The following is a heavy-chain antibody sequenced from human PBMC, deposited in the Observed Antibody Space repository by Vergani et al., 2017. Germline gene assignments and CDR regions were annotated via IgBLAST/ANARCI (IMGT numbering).Heavy chain of an antibody. CDR3: ASSGRELGATEGVFDY. Sequence: QVQLVESGGGVVQPWRSLRLSCAASGFTFSSYGMHWVRQAPGKGLEWVAVISYDGSNKYYADSVKGRFTISRDNSKNTLYLQMNSLRAEDTAVYYCASSGRELGATEGVFDYWGQGTLVTVSS. D-gene: IGHD1-26*01. V-gene: IGHV3-30*03. CDR2: ISYDGSNK. CDR1: GFTFSSYG. J-gene: IGHJ4*02.